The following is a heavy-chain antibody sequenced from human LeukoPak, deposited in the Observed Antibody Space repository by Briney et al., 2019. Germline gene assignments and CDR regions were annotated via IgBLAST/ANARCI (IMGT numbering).Heavy chain of an antibody. D-gene: IGHD1-26*01. CDR2: ISNDGSNT. CDR3: AREKFGTYVPDY. J-gene: IGHJ4*02. V-gene: IGHV3-30-3*01. CDR1: GFTFSSYA. Sequence: PGRSLRLSCAASGFTFSSYAMHWARQAPGKGLEWVTLISNDGSNTYYADSVKGRFTISRDNSKNTLYLQMNSLRAEDTAVYYCAREKFGTYVPDYWGQGILVTVSS.